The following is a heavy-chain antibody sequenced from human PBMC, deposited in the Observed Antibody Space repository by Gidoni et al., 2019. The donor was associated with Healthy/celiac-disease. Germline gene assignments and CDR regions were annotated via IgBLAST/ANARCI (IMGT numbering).Heavy chain of an antibody. CDR1: GGSISSYY. V-gene: IGHV4-59*01. J-gene: IGHJ4*02. Sequence: QVQLQESGPGLVRPSETLSLTCTVSGGSISSYYWSWIRQPPGKGLEWIGYIYYSGSTNYNPSLKSRVTISVDTSKNQFSLKLSSVTAADTAVYYCARDLLGTSIAARGGLDYWGQGTLVTVSS. D-gene: IGHD6-6*01. CDR3: ARDLLGTSIAARGGLDY. CDR2: IYYSGST.